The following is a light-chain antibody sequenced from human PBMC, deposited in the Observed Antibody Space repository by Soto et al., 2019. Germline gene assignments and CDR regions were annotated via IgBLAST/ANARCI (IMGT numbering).Light chain of an antibody. CDR1: QSVSNNY. Sequence: EVVLTQSPGTLSLSPGERATLSCRASQSVSNNYFAWYQQQPGQAPRLLIFGPSDRATGIPDSFSGSGSGTDFTLTITRLEPEDFAVYYCQQYGSSPPYTFGQGTKLEIK. J-gene: IGKJ2*01. V-gene: IGKV3-20*01. CDR3: QQYGSSPPYT. CDR2: GPS.